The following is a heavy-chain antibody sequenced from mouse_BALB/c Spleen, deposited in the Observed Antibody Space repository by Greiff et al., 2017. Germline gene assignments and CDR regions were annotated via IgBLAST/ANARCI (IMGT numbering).Heavy chain of an antibody. Sequence: VQVVESGAELAKPGASVKMSCKASGYTFTSYWMHWVKQRPGQGLEWIGYINPSTGYTEYNQKFKDKATLTADKSSSTAYMQLSSLTSEDSAVYYCARLGPMDYWGQGTSVTVSS. D-gene: IGHD3-3*01. J-gene: IGHJ4*01. CDR2: INPSTGYT. CDR3: ARLGPMDY. V-gene: IGHV1-7*01. CDR1: GYTFTSYW.